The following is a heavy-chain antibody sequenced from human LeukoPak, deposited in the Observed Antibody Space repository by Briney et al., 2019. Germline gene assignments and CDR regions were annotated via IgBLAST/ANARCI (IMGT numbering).Heavy chain of an antibody. J-gene: IGHJ3*02. V-gene: IGHV4-39*07. CDR1: GGSISSGSYY. Sequence: SQTLSLTCTVSGGSISSGSYYWSWIRQPPGKGLEWIGSIYHSGSTYYNPSLKSRVTISVDTSKNQFSLKLSSVTAADTAVHYCAAGYCSGGSCYSVVHDAFDIWGQGTMVTVSS. CDR2: IYHSGST. D-gene: IGHD2-15*01. CDR3: AAGYCSGGSCYSVVHDAFDI.